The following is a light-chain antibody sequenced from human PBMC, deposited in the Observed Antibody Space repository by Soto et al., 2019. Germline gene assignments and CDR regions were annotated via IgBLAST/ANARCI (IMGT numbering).Light chain of an antibody. CDR2: RAS. V-gene: IGKV1-5*03. Sequence: DIQMTQSPSTLSASVGDRVTITCRASQSISSRLAWYQQKAGKAPKLLIYRASTLESGVPSRFSGSGSGTESTLTISSLQPDDFATYFCQEYDGHCTFGQGTKLEIK. J-gene: IGKJ2*02. CDR1: QSISSR. CDR3: QEYDGHCT.